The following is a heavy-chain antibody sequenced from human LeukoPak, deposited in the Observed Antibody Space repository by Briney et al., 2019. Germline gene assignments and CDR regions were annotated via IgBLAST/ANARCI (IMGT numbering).Heavy chain of an antibody. CDR3: ARTETTWYSFDY. J-gene: IGHJ4*02. CDR1: GYTFTSYT. CDR2: INTGHGNT. V-gene: IGHV1-3*04. D-gene: IGHD1-1*01. Sequence: ASVKVSCKASGYTFTSYTIHWVRQAPGQRLEWMGWINTGHGNTKYSQKFQGRVTITRDTSASTAYMELNSLRSEDTAVYYCARTETTWYSFDYWGQGTLVTVSS.